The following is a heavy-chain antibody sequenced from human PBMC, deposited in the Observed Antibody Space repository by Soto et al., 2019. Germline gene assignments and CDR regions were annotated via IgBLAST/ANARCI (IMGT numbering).Heavy chain of an antibody. Sequence: GGSLRLSCAASGFTFSSYAMHWVRQAPGKGLEWVAVISYDGSNKYYADSVKGRFTISRDNSKNTLYLQMNSLRAEDTAVYYCARDWGITMVRGAKYFDYWGQGTLVTVSS. CDR1: GFTFSSYA. CDR2: ISYDGSNK. D-gene: IGHD3-10*01. J-gene: IGHJ4*02. CDR3: ARDWGITMVRGAKYFDY. V-gene: IGHV3-30-3*01.